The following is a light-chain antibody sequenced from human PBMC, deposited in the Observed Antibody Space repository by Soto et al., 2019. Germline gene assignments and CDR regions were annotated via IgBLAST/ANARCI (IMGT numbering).Light chain of an antibody. J-gene: IGKJ4*01. Sequence: EIVLTQSPGTLSLSPGERAALSCRAIQSLSNNIYLAWYQQKPGQAPRLLIYGASSRATGIPARFSGSGSGTEFTLTISSLQSEDFAVYYCQQYNNWPLTFGGVTKVDVK. CDR2: GAS. CDR3: QQYNNWPLT. CDR1: QSLSNN. V-gene: IGKV3-15*01.